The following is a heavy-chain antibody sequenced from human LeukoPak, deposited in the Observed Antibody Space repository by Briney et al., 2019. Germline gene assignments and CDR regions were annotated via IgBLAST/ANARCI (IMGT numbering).Heavy chain of an antibody. CDR2: INPNSGGT. CDR1: GYTFTGYY. CDR3: ARGPPAVADFEGLLGY. Sequence: ASVKVSCKASGYTFTGYYIHWVRQAPGQGLEWMGWINPNSGGTNYAQKFRGRVTMTRDTSISTAYMELSRLTSDDTAVYYCARGPPAVADFEGLLGYWGQGTLVTVSS. D-gene: IGHD6-19*01. V-gene: IGHV1-2*02. J-gene: IGHJ4*02.